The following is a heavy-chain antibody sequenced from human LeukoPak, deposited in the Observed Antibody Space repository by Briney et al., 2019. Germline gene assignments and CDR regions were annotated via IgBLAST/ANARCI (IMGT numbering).Heavy chain of an antibody. J-gene: IGHJ4*02. D-gene: IGHD5/OR15-5a*01. CDR3: VCVYYEYNVYDRHFDF. CDR1: GFNFQDYG. V-gene: IGHV3-74*03. CDR2: ISVDGSIT. Sequence: GGSLRLSCAASGFNFQDYGMTWVRHVPGKGLVWVSRISVDGSITTYADSVQGRFTISRDNARNSVFLQMNSLRVEETAVYFCVCVYYEYNVYDRHFDFWAQGILVTVSS.